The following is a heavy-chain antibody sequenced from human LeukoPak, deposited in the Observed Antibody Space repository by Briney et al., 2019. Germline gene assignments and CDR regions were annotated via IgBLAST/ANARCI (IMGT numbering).Heavy chain of an antibody. Sequence: SETLSLTCTVSGGSMSSHYWSWIRQPPGKGLEWIGYIYYSGSTNYNPSLKSRVTISVDTSKNQFSLKLSSVTAADTAVYYCARHYSGSYSQPEEIDYWGQGTLVTVSS. J-gene: IGHJ4*02. CDR3: ARHYSGSYSQPEEIDY. D-gene: IGHD1-26*01. CDR1: GGSMSSHY. CDR2: IYYSGST. V-gene: IGHV4-59*11.